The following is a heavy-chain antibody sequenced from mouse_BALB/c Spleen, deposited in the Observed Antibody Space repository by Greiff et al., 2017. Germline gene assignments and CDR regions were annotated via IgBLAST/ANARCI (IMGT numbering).Heavy chain of an antibody. CDR1: GFTFSSYA. V-gene: IGHV5-6-5*01. J-gene: IGHJ4*01. CDR2: ISSGGST. Sequence: EVQGVESGGGLVKPGGSLKISCEASGFTFSSYAMSWVRQTPEKRLEWVASISSGGSTYYPASVKGRFTISRENARNILYLQMSSLRSEDTAMYYCARGSIPLAMDDWGQGTSVTVSS. CDR3: ARGSIPLAMDD. D-gene: IGHD5-1-1*01.